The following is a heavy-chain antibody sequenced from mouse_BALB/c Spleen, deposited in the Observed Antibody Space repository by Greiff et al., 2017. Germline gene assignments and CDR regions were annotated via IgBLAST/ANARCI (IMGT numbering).Heavy chain of an antibody. V-gene: IGHV10-1*02. Sequence: EVQLVESGGGLVQPKGSLKLSCAASGFTFNTYAMNWVRQAPGKGLEWVARIRSKSNNYATYYADSVKDRFTISRDDSQSMLYLQMNNLKTEDTAMYYCVRQYGSSWYFDVWGAGTTVTVSS. CDR1: GFTFNTYA. CDR2: IRSKSNNYAT. D-gene: IGHD1-1*01. CDR3: VRQYGSSWYFDV. J-gene: IGHJ1*01.